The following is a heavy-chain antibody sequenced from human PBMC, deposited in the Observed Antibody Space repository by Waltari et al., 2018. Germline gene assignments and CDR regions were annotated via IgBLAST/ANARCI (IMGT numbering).Heavy chain of an antibody. CDR1: GGSTSSSNW. V-gene: IGHV4-4*02. CDR2: IYHSGST. D-gene: IGHD3-10*01. CDR3: ASMVQGVYNWFDP. Sequence: QVQLQESGPGLVKPSGTLSLTCAVSGGSTSSSNWWSWARQPPAKGLEWIGEIYHSGSTNYNPSLKSRVTISVDKSKNQFSLKLSSVTAADTAVYYCASMVQGVYNWFDPWGQGTLVTVSS. J-gene: IGHJ5*02.